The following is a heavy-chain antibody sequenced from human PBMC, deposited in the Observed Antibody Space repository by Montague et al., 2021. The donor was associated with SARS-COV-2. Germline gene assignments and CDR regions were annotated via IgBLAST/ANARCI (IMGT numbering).Heavy chain of an antibody. D-gene: IGHD3-10*01. CDR1: GGSISSSSYY. J-gene: IGHJ6*02. CDR2: INHSGST. Sequence: SETLSLTCTVSGGSISSSSYYWGWIRQPPGKGLEWIGEINHSGSTNYNPSLKSRVTISVDTSKNQFSLKLSSVTAADTAVYYCARVRRILLWFGELFPGGDYSGMDVWGQGTTVTVSS. CDR3: ARVRRILLWFGELFPGGDYSGMDV. V-gene: IGHV4-39*07.